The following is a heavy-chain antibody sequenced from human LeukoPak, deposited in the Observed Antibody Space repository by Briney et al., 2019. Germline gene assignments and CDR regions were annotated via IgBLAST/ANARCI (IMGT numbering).Heavy chain of an antibody. V-gene: IGHV1-24*01. CDR1: GYTLTELS. Sequence: ASVKVSCKVSGYTLTELSMHWVRQAPGKGLEWMGGFDPEDGETIYAQKFQGRVTMTRNTSISTAYMELSSLRSEDTAVYYCARGFLKQQLGKAYGYWGQGTLVTVSS. CDR2: FDPEDGET. D-gene: IGHD6-13*01. CDR3: ARGFLKQQLGKAYGY. J-gene: IGHJ4*02.